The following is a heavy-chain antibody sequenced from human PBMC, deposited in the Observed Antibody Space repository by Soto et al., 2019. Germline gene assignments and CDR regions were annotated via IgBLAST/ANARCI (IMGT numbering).Heavy chain of an antibody. J-gene: IGHJ6*02. Sequence: ASVKVSCKASGYSFTSYGIGWVRQVPGQRPEWMGWISPYNGRTNYAQSVKGRVVMTTDISTNTVYLELRSLRSDDSAIYYCGRCRTDSYAMDVWGQGNTVTVSS. CDR2: ISPYNGRT. CDR3: GRCRTDSYAMDV. V-gene: IGHV1-18*01. D-gene: IGHD5-18*01. CDR1: GYSFTSYG.